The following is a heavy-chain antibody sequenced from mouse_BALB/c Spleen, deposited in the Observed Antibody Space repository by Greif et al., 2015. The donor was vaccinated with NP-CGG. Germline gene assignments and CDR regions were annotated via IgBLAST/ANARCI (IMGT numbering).Heavy chain of an antibody. CDR3: ARGGGNYAYYLDD. CDR2: IYPGGGYT. V-gene: IGHV1-63*02. J-gene: IGHJ2*01. CDR1: GYTFTNYW. Sequence: QVQLQQSGAELVRPGTSVKISCKASGYTFTNYWLCWVKQRPGHGLEWIGDIYPGGGYTNYNEKFKGKATLTADTSSSTANMGGSSLTSEGKGVDLWARGGGNYAYYLDDWSQGTALTVSS. D-gene: IGHD2-1*01.